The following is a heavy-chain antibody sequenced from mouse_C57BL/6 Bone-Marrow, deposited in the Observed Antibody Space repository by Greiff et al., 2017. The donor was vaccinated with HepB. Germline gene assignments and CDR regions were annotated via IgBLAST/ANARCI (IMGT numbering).Heavy chain of an antibody. CDR3: TGPLLLRSFDY. V-gene: IGHV6-3*01. CDR1: GFTFSNYW. J-gene: IGHJ2*01. CDR2: IRLKSDNYAT. Sequence: EVKVEESGGGLVQPGGSMKLSCVASGFTFSNYWMNWVRQSPEKGLEWVAQIRLKSDNYATHYAESVKGRFTISRDDSKSSVYLQMNNLRAEDTGIYFCTGPLLLRSFDYWGQGTTLTVSS. D-gene: IGHD1-1*01.